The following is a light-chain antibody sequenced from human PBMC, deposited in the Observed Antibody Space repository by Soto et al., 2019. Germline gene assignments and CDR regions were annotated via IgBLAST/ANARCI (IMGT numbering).Light chain of an antibody. CDR3: SSYAGRITLV. CDR1: RSDVGGYNL. CDR2: DDN. Sequence: QSGLTQTASVSGSPGQSITMSCTGSRSDVGGYNLVSWYQQHPGKAPKLLISDDNTRPSGVSDRFSGSKSGNTASLTISGLQAEDEGDYYCSSYAGRITLVFGGGTKLTVL. V-gene: IGLV2-23*01. J-gene: IGLJ2*01.